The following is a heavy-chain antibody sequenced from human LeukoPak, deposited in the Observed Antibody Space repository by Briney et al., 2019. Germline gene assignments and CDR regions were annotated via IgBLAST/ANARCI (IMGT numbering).Heavy chain of an antibody. CDR2: IIPIFNTA. CDR1: GGTFSSYA. CDR3: ARDKAVTTEVTQHFQH. V-gene: IGHV1-69*13. J-gene: IGHJ1*01. Sequence: ASVNVSCKASGGTFSSYAINWVRQAPGQGLEWMGGIIPIFNTANYAQKFQGRVTITADESTSTAYMELSSLRSEDTAVYYCARDKAVTTEVTQHFQHWGQGTLVTVSS. D-gene: IGHD4-23*01.